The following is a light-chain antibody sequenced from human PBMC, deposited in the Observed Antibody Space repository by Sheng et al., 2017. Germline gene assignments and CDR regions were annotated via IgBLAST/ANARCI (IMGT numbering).Light chain of an antibody. CDR1: GSDLGSSRD. CDR2: DVS. CDR3: SCYTPGRNLV. J-gene: IGLJ2*01. V-gene: IGLV2-14*03. Sequence: QSAMTQPASVSGSPRQSITISCIGSGSDLGSSRDVCWYQHRPGESPRLIIHDVSVRPSGVSGRFSGSKAGNTASLTISGLQPEDEADYYCSCYTPGRNLVFGVGTRVTVL.